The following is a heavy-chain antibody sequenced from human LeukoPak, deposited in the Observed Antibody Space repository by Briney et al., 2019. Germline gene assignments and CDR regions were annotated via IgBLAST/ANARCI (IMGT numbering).Heavy chain of an antibody. J-gene: IGHJ3*02. Sequence: SETLSLTCAVYGGSFSGYYWSWIRQPPGKGLEWIGEINHSGSTNYNPSLKSRVTISVDTSKNQFSLKLSSVTAADTAVYYCARGYGSSVVLRYFDWLDDAFDIWGQGTTVTVSS. CDR1: GGSFSGYY. CDR2: INHSGST. V-gene: IGHV4-34*01. CDR3: ARGYGSSVVLRYFDWLDDAFDI. D-gene: IGHD3-9*01.